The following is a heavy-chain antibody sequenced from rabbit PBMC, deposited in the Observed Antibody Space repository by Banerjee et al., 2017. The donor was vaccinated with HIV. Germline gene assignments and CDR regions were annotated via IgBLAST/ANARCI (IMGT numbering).Heavy chain of an antibody. CDR3: ARYYAGSSYGYGMDL. V-gene: IGHV1S45*01. J-gene: IGHJ6*01. CDR1: GFSFSSTYY. D-gene: IGHD8-1*01. Sequence: QGQLEESGGDLVKPEGSLTLTCTASGFSFSSTYYMCWVRQAPGKGLEWIACIYTGTGSTYYANWAKGRFTISKTSSTTVTLQMTSLTAADTATYFCARYYAGSSYGYGMDLWGQGTLVTVS. CDR2: IYTGTGST.